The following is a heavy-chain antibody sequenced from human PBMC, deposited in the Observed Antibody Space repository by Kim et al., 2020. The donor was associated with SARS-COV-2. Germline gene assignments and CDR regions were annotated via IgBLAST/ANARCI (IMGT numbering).Heavy chain of an antibody. CDR2: ISSSSSYI. D-gene: IGHD5-18*01. CDR1: GFTFSSYS. J-gene: IGHJ4*02. V-gene: IGHV3-21*01. CDR3: ARDVGGYSYGNY. Sequence: GGSLRLSCAASGFTFSSYSMNWVRQAPGKGLEWVSSISSSSSYIYYADSVKGRFTISRDNAKNSLYLQMNSLRAEDTAVYYCARDVGGYSYGNYWGQGTLVTVSS.